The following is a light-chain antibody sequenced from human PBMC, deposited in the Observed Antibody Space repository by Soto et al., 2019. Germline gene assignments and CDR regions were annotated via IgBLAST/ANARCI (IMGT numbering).Light chain of an antibody. CDR2: TVS. CDR1: HGVSGW. Sequence: IQMTQSPSSVSASVGDTVTLSCQTSHGVSGWLAWYQQKPGKAPTLLIYTVSNLQSGVPSRFSGSGSGTYFSLTITNLPPEDFATYFCQQGKTFPFTFGPGTKVEVK. J-gene: IGKJ3*01. CDR3: QQGKTFPFT. V-gene: IGKV1-12*01.